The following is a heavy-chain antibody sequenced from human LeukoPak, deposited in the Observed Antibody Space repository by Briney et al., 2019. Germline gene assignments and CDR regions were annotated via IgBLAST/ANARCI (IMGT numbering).Heavy chain of an antibody. CDR3: ARTYYYDSIGSNTDY. J-gene: IGHJ4*02. Sequence: PGGSLRLSCAGSGFTFSTYGMSWVRQAPNKGLEWLSTISGSGDSTYYADSVKGRFTISRDNAKNSLYLQMNSLRAEDTAVYYCARTYYYDSIGSNTDYWGQGTLVTVSS. V-gene: IGHV3-23*01. CDR1: GFTFSTYG. D-gene: IGHD3-22*01. CDR2: ISGSGDST.